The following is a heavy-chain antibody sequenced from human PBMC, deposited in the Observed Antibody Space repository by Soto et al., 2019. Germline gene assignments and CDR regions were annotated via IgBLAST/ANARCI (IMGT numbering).Heavy chain of an antibody. CDR1: GFSLTTSGVG. CDR2: MYGDDDK. CDR3: APTPSYTTNAYSRDARFDP. J-gene: IGHJ5*02. Sequence: QITLKESGPALVKPTQTLTLTCTFSGFSLTTSGVGVHWLRQPAGKALDGLGVMYGDDDKRYNQSLETRLTTTEASTTDNGVLTMTNMDPLETATYYCAPTPSYTTNAYSRDARFDPWGQGTLVTVPS. V-gene: IGHV2-5*02. D-gene: IGHD2-2*02.